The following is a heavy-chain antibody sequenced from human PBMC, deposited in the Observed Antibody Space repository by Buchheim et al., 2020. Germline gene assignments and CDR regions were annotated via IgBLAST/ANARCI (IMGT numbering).Heavy chain of an antibody. CDR3: ARGRRWGIVVVKGWFDP. J-gene: IGHJ5*02. CDR1: GGSFSGYY. Sequence: QVQLQQWGAGLLKPSETLSLTCAVYGGSFSGYYWSWIRQPPGKGLEWIGEINHSGSTNYNPSLKSRVTISVDTSKTQFSLKLSSVTAADTAVYYCARGRRWGIVVVKGWFDPWGQGTL. CDR2: INHSGST. V-gene: IGHV4-34*01. D-gene: IGHD3-22*01.